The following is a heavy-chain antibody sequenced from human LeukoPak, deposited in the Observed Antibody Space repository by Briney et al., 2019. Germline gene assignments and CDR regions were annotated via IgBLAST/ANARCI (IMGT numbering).Heavy chain of an antibody. CDR1: GFTFGSYA. CDR2: VSANGGST. CDR3: AKDLEWLSYFDC. Sequence: QPGGSLRLSCAASGFTFGSYAMSWVRQAPGKGLEWVSSVSANGGSTYYADSVKGRFTISRDNSKNTLYLQMNSLRAEDTAVYYCAKDLEWLSYFDCWGQGTLVTVSS. J-gene: IGHJ4*02. D-gene: IGHD3-3*01. V-gene: IGHV3-23*01.